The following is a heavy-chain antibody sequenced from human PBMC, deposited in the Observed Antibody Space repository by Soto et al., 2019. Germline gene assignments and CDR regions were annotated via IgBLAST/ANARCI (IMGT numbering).Heavy chain of an antibody. CDR2: INHSGST. CDR3: AIGGGDIVVVPAAIPDAFDI. D-gene: IGHD2-2*02. Sequence: TLSLTCAVYGGSFSGYYWSWIRQPPGKGLEWIGEINHSGSTNYNPSLKSRVTISVDTSKNQFSLKLSSVTAADTAVYYCAIGGGDIVVVPAAIPDAFDIWGQGTMVTVSS. J-gene: IGHJ3*02. V-gene: IGHV4-34*01. CDR1: GGSFSGYY.